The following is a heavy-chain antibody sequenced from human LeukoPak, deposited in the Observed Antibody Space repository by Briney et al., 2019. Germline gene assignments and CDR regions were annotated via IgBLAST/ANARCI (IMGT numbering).Heavy chain of an antibody. Sequence: KAGGSLRLSCVASGFTFSETYMAWVRQAPGKGLEWISYISSGSSTIYYADSVKGRFTISRDNGKNSLYLQLNSLTVDDTAVYYCARIESYGSGYYHYYYMDVWGKGTTVTVSS. CDR1: GFTFSETY. D-gene: IGHD3-10*01. CDR2: ISSGSSTI. J-gene: IGHJ6*03. CDR3: ARIESYGSGYYHYYYMDV. V-gene: IGHV3-11*04.